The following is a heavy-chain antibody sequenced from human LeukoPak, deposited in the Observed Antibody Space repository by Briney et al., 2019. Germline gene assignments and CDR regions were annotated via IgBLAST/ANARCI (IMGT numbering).Heavy chain of an antibody. Sequence: GGSLRLSCAASGFTVSSHHMSWVRQAPGKGLELVSVIYDSGGTSYADSVKGRFTISRDNSKNTLYVQMNSLRAEDTAVYYCARSKDDYGGNPALFNYWGQGTLVTVSS. CDR2: IYDSGGT. J-gene: IGHJ4*02. CDR1: GFTVSSHH. D-gene: IGHD4-23*01. CDR3: ARSKDDYGGNPALFNY. V-gene: IGHV3-53*01.